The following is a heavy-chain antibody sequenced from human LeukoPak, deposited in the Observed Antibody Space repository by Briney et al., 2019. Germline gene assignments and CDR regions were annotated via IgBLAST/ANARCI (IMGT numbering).Heavy chain of an antibody. CDR2: IYTSGST. J-gene: IGHJ4*02. D-gene: IGHD2-2*01. V-gene: IGHV4-61*02. CDR1: GGSISSGSYY. CDR3: ARGYCSSTSCYGGD. Sequence: SETLSLTCTVSGGSISSGSYYWSWIRQPAGKGLEWIGRIYTSGSTNYNPSLNSRVTISVDTSKNQFSLKLSSVTAADTAVYYCARGYCSSTSCYGGDWGQGTLVTVSS.